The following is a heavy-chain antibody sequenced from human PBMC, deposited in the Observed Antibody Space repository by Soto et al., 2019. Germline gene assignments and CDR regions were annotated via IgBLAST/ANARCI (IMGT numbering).Heavy chain of an antibody. CDR1: GDSISNSRW. Sequence: QVQLQESGPGLVKPSGTLSLTCAVSGDSISNSRWWTWVRQPPGKGREWIGDIFHSGDTNYNPSLKSRVFRSVDKSQNQFSLKVCSVTAADTAVYYCAYSTGWYRHDVWGQGTLVTVSS. CDR2: IFHSGDT. J-gene: IGHJ3*01. V-gene: IGHV4-4*02. D-gene: IGHD6-19*01. CDR3: AYSTGWYRHDV.